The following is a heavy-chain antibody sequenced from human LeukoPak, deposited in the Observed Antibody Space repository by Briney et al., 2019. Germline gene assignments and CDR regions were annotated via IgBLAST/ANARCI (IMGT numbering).Heavy chain of an antibody. D-gene: IGHD2-21*01. Sequence: PGGSLRLSCAASGFTFSAYNMHWVRKAPGKGLEWLAFIWDDGSNPNYGDSVKGRFTISRDNSKNTLSLQMNNLRAEDTAVYYCAKDGEKYNFDYWGQGTLVTVSS. CDR1: GFTFSAYN. V-gene: IGHV3-30*02. CDR2: IWDDGSNP. CDR3: AKDGEKYNFDY. J-gene: IGHJ4*02.